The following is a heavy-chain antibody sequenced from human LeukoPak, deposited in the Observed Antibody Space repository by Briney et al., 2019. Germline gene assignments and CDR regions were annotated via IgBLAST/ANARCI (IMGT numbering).Heavy chain of an antibody. J-gene: IGHJ4*02. Sequence: SETLSLTCAVYGGSFSGYYWSWIRQPPGKGLEWIGEINHSGSTNYNPPLTSRVTISVDTSKNQFSLKLSSVTAADTAVYYCARRAAGTWSSQMYYFDYWGQGTLVTVSS. D-gene: IGHD6-13*01. V-gene: IGHV4-34*01. CDR1: GGSFSGYY. CDR3: ARRAAGTWSSQMYYFDY. CDR2: INHSGST.